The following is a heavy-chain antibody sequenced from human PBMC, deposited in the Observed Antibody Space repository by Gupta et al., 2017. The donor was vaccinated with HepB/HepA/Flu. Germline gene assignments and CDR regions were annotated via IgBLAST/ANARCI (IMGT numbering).Heavy chain of an antibody. CDR3: ARFSDTYYYFDF. V-gene: IGHV1-2*02. CDR2: INPNRGVT. Sequence: QVRLVQSGAEVKKPGASVKVSCQASGYTFTAYYIHWMRQVPGQGLEWLGWINPNRGVTKYPQNIQGRVTMTRDTSINTVYMQLTSLTSDDSAVYYCARFSDTYYYFDFWGQGTPVTVSS. J-gene: IGHJ4*02. CDR1: GYTFTAYY. D-gene: IGHD1-26*01.